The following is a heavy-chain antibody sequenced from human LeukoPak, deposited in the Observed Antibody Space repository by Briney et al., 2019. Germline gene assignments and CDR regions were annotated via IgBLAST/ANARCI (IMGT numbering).Heavy chain of an antibody. J-gene: IGHJ6*03. CDR3: ARDRSPYYDILTGYSYYYYYMDV. Sequence: SETLSLTCTVSGGSISSYYWSWIRQPPGKLLEWIWYIYYSVSTNYNPSLKSRVTISVDTSKNQFSLKLSSVTAADTAVYYCARDRSPYYDILTGYSYYYYYMDVWGKGTTVTVSS. V-gene: IGHV4-59*01. CDR1: GGSISSYY. CDR2: IYYSVST. D-gene: IGHD3-9*01.